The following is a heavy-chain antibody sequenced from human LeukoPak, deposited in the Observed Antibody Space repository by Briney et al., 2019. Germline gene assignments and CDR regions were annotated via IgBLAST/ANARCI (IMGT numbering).Heavy chain of an antibody. CDR2: IYYSGST. CDR3: ARGRYCSSTSCRYYFDY. Sequence: SETLSLTCTVSGGSISSGGYYWSWIRQHPGKGLEWLGYIYYSGSTYYNPSLKSRVTISVDTSKNQFSLKLSSVTAADTAVYYCARGRYCSSTSCRYYFDYWGQGTLVTVSS. CDR1: GGSISSGGYY. D-gene: IGHD2-2*01. V-gene: IGHV4-31*03. J-gene: IGHJ4*02.